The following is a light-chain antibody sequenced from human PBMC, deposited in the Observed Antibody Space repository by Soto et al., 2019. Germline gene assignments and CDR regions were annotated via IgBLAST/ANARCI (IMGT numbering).Light chain of an antibody. V-gene: IGLV2-14*01. J-gene: IGLJ1*01. CDR1: SSDVGGYNY. CDR2: DVS. CDR3: ISYTSSSTLYV. Sequence: QSALTQPASVSGSPGQSITISCTGTSSDVGGYNYVSWYQQHPGKAPKLMIYDVSNRPSGVSNRFSGSKSGNTASLTISGLQAEDEADYYCISYTSSSTLYVFGTGTKLTVL.